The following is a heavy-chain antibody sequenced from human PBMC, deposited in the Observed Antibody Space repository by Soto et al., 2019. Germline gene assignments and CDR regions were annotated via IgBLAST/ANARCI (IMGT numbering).Heavy chain of an antibody. CDR2: ISYDGIIK. D-gene: IGHD2-21*01. Sequence: GGSLGLSCSASGFSFSSNAMHWVRQAPGKGLEWAAVISYDGIIKRSADSVKGRFTISRDNSKNTLYLQMDSLRVEDTAVYYCARDRSKGVVIVIPGWIFDYWGQGTLVTVSS. V-gene: IGHV3-30-3*01. J-gene: IGHJ4*02. CDR1: GFSFSSNA. CDR3: ARDRSKGVVIVIPGWIFDY.